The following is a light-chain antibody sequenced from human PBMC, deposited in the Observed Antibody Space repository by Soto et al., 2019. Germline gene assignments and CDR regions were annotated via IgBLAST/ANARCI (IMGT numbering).Light chain of an antibody. V-gene: IGKV3-20*01. CDR3: QRYAVSPRYT. CDR1: QTFIRDF. J-gene: IGKJ2*01. Sequence: ETVLTQSPGTLSLSPGERATLSCTASQTFIRDFLAWYQQKPGQPPRLLIYGASTRANGITDRFSGSGSGAEYTPAISRPEPEAFAVYYCQRYAVSPRYTFGQGTKLDIK. CDR2: GAS.